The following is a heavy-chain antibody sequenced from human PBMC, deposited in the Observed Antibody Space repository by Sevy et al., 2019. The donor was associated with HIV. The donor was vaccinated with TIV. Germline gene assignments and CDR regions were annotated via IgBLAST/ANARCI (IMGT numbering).Heavy chain of an antibody. V-gene: IGHV3-23*01. CDR3: AKDRKMATISGGSYFDY. Sequence: GGSLRLSCAASGFTFSSYAMSWVRQAPGKGLEWVSAISGSGGSTYYADSVKGRFTISRDNSKNTLYLQMNSLRAEDTAVYSCAKDRKMATISGGSYFDYWGQGTLVTVSS. CDR1: GFTFSSYA. D-gene: IGHD5-12*01. J-gene: IGHJ4*02. CDR2: ISGSGGST.